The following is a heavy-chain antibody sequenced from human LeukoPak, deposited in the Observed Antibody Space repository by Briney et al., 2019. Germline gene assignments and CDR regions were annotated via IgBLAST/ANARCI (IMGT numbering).Heavy chain of an antibody. CDR1: GFTFSNYA. Sequence: PGGSLRLSCSASGFTFSNYAMSWVRQAPGKGLEWVSAISTGGSTYYADSVKGRFTISRDNSKNTLYLQMNSLRAADTAVYYCAKRGGHRVLDAFDIWGHGTMVTVSS. CDR3: AKRGGHRVLDAFDI. J-gene: IGHJ3*02. CDR2: ISTGGST. D-gene: IGHD3-10*01. V-gene: IGHV3-23*01.